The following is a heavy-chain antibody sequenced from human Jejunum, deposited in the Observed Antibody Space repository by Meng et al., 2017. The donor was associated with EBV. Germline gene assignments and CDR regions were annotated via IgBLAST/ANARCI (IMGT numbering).Heavy chain of an antibody. J-gene: IGHJ4*02. CDR2: IYHIGST. CDR1: GDSITRGAYL. D-gene: IGHD4-11*01. V-gene: IGHV4-30-2*01. CDR3: ARGGPDFSDYVPFDY. Sequence: QLQLQESGSGLVKPSQTLSLTCAVSGDSITRGAYLWSWIRQPPGKGLEWIGNIYHIGSTYYNPSLKSRVTISVDRSKNQFSLKLTSVTAADTAVYYCARGGPDFSDYVPFDYWGQGTLVTVSS.